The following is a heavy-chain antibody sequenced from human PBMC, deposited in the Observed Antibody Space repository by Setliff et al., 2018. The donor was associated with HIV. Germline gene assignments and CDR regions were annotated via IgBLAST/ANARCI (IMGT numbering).Heavy chain of an antibody. D-gene: IGHD3-10*01. CDR2: IYHTGST. CDR1: GYSISSDYY. V-gene: IGHV4-38-2*02. Sequence: SETLSLTCTVSGYSISSDYYWGWIRQPPGKGLEWIGSIYHTGSTYYNPSLKSRVTISVDTSKNQFSLKLTSGTAADTAVYYCATPPIAGVRGYPQGWYFDLWGRGTLVTVSS. J-gene: IGHJ2*01. CDR3: ATPPIAGVRGYPQGWYFDL.